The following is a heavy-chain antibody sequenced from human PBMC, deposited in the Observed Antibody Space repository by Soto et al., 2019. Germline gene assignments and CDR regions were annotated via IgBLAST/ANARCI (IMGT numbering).Heavy chain of an antibody. D-gene: IGHD1-20*01. V-gene: IGHV4-39*01. CDR1: CGSISSSSYY. CDR2: IYYSGST. J-gene: IGHJ4*02. Sequence: SETLSLTCTVSCGSISSSSYYWGWIRQPPGKGLEWIGSIYYSGSTYYKPSLKSRVTISVDKSKNQFSLKLSSVTAADTAVYYCARHNRNNWNDFARSYFDYWGQGTLVTVSS. CDR3: ARHNRNNWNDFARSYFDY.